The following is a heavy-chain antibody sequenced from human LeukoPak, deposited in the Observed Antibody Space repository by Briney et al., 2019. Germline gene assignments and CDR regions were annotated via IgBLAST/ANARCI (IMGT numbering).Heavy chain of an antibody. D-gene: IGHD6-19*01. CDR3: ARVLAVAGRNWYFDL. Sequence: GGSLRLSCAASGFTFSSYDMHWVPQPTGKGLEWVSTIGTAGDTYYPDSVKGRFTISRENAKNSLCLQMNSLRAGDTAVYYCARVLAVAGRNWYFDLWGRGTLVTVTS. V-gene: IGHV3-13*04. J-gene: IGHJ2*01. CDR1: GFTFSSYD. CDR2: IGTAGDT.